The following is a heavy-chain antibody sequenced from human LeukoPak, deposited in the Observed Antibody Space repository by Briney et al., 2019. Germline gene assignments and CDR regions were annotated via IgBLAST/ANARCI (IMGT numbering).Heavy chain of an antibody. D-gene: IGHD3-22*01. CDR3: ARDLIEYYYDSSGYLHYFDY. V-gene: IGHV3-7*03. Sequence: PGGSLRLSCATSGFTFSSNWMSWVRHVPGRGLDWVANIKPDGSAQYYAASVKGRFTVSRDNAKNSVYLQMNSLRAEDTAVYYCARDLIEYYYDSSGYLHYFDYWGQGTLVTVSS. CDR1: GFTFSSNW. J-gene: IGHJ4*02. CDR2: IKPDGSAQ.